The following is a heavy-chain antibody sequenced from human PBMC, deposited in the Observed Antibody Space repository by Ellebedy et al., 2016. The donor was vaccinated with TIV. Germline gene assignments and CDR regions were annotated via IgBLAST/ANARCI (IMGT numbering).Heavy chain of an antibody. J-gene: IGHJ4*02. D-gene: IGHD6-19*01. CDR1: GFTFSNAW. CDR2: IKSKTDGGAI. Sequence: GESLKISCAAPGFTFSNAWMSWVRQAPGKGLEWVGRIKSKTDGGAIDYAAPVKGRFTISRDDSKDTLDLQMSSLKTEDTAVYYCTTDQSTGSFKIYWGQGTLVTVSS. V-gene: IGHV3-15*01. CDR3: TTDQSTGSFKIY.